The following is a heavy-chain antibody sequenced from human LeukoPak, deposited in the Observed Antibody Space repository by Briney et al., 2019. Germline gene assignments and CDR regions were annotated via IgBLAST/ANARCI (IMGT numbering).Heavy chain of an antibody. CDR1: GFTVSSNY. V-gene: IGHV3-53*01. J-gene: IGHJ4*02. Sequence: GGSLRLSCAASGFTVSSNYMSWVRQAPGKGLEWVSIIYSGGSTYYADSVKGRFTISRDNPKNTLYLQMNSLRADDTAVYYCARYSSGWYVDWGQGTLVTVSS. CDR3: ARYSSGWYVD. D-gene: IGHD6-19*01. CDR2: IYSGGST.